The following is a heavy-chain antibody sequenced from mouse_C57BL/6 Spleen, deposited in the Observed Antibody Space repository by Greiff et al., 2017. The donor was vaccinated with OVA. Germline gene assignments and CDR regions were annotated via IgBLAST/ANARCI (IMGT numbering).Heavy chain of an antibody. CDR2: ISDGGSYT. Sequence: EVKLMESGGGLVKPGGSLKLSCAASGFTFSSYAMSWVRQTPEKRLEWVATISDGGSYTYYPDNVKGRFTISRDNAKNNLYLQMSHLKSEDTAMYYCARDRDNSWFAYWGQGTLVTVSA. J-gene: IGHJ3*01. CDR1: GFTFSSYA. V-gene: IGHV5-4*01. D-gene: IGHD1-3*01. CDR3: ARDRDNSWFAY.